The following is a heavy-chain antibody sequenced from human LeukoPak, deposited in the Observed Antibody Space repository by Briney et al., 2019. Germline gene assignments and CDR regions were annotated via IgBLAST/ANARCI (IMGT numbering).Heavy chain of an antibody. CDR2: FDPEDGET. CDR3: ATPYGSRLSDYYYGMDV. J-gene: IGHJ6*04. V-gene: IGHV1-24*01. Sequence: ASVKVSCKVSGYTLTELSMHWVRQAPGKGLEWMGGFDPEDGETIYAQKFQGRVTMTEDTSTDTAYMELSSLRSEDTAVYYCATPYGSRLSDYYYGMDVWGKGTTVTVSS. CDR1: GYTLTELS. D-gene: IGHD3-10*01.